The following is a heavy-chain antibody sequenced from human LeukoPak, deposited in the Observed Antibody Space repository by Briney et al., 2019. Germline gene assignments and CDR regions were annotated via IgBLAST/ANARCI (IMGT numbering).Heavy chain of an antibody. CDR3: TTGNP. J-gene: IGHJ5*02. Sequence: GGSLRLSCLTSGFTFVNASMSWVRQAPGKGLEWVGLMKSKPEGGTTFYAAPVRGRFTISRDDSRNTLYLQMTSLTIGDTGAYYCTTGNPWGQGTLVTVSS. V-gene: IGHV3-15*01. CDR2: MKSKPEGGTT. CDR1: GFTFVNAS.